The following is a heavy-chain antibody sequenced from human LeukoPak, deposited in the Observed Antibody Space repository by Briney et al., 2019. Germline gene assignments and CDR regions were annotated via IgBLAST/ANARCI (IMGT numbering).Heavy chain of an antibody. D-gene: IGHD6-19*01. CDR2: ISSSSSYI. CDR3: AGDSSGWLRAFDI. CDR1: GFTFSSYS. Sequence: GGSLRLSCAASGFTFSSYSMNWVRQAPGKGLEWVSSISSSSSYIYYADSVKGRFTISRDNAKNSLYLQMNSLRAEDTAVYYCAGDSSGWLRAFDIWGQGTMVTVSS. V-gene: IGHV3-21*01. J-gene: IGHJ3*02.